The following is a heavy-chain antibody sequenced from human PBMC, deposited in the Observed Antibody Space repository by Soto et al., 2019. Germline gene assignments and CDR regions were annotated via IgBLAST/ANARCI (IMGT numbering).Heavy chain of an antibody. CDR1: GFTFSTYA. CDR2: ISGSGDNT. V-gene: IGHV3-23*01. CDR3: AKALYDFWSGFSYGLDV. D-gene: IGHD3-3*01. J-gene: IGHJ6*02. Sequence: GGSLRLSCAASGFTFSTYAMSWVRQAPGKGLEWVSAISGSGDNTYYADSVKGRFTISRDNSKNTVYLQMNSLGAEDTARYYCAKALYDFWSGFSYGLDVWGQGTTVTVSS.